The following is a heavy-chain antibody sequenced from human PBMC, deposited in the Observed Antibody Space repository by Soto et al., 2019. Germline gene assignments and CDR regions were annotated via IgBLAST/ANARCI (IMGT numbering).Heavy chain of an antibody. CDR1: GFTISNYG. J-gene: IGHJ5*02. CDR2: LSHAGRAT. Sequence: QVQLVETGGGVVQPGRSLRLSCAASGFTISNYGIHWVRRAPGKGPEWVAMLSHAGRATYYGDSVRGRFTVSRDESKNLISVEMNSLRPEDTVMYSCARDWGSSGWYNWFGPWGQGTLVTVSS. V-gene: IGHV3-30*03. D-gene: IGHD6-19*01. CDR3: ARDWGSSGWYNWFGP.